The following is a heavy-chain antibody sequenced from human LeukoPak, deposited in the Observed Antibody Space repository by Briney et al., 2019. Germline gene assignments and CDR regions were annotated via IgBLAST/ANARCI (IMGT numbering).Heavy chain of an antibody. Sequence: SETLSLTCTVSGGSISSSSYYWGWIRQPPGKGLEWIGSIYYSGSTYYNPSLKSRVTISVDTSKNQFSLKLSSVTAADTAVYYCARARDYYYDGSGYPSYYYYYMDVWGKGTTVTVSS. J-gene: IGHJ6*03. CDR2: IYYSGST. V-gene: IGHV4-39*07. CDR1: GGSISSSSYY. D-gene: IGHD3-22*01. CDR3: ARARDYYYDGSGYPSYYYYYMDV.